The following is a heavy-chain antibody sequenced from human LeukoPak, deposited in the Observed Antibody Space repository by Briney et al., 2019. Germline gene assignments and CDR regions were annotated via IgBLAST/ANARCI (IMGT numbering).Heavy chain of an antibody. V-gene: IGHV4-59*01. CDR1: GVSISSYY. J-gene: IGHJ4*02. CDR3: ARSNVLRGVVITDYYFDY. Sequence: SETLSLTCTVSGVSISSYYWSWIRQPPGKGLEWIGYISNTGTTNYNPSLKSRVTISADTSKNQFSLRLSSVTAADTALYYCARSNVLRGVVITDYYFDYWGQGTLVTVSS. D-gene: IGHD3-10*01. CDR2: ISNTGTT.